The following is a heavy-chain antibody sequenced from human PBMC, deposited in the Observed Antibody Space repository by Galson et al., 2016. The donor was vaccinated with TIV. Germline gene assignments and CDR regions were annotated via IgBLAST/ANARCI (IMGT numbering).Heavy chain of an antibody. Sequence: SLRLSCAASGYTFSSYGIHWVRQAPGKGLEWVAIIWYDGIKKYYAQTFNGRFTTTRDNSKNTVYLQMSSLRAEDTALYYCARGRLWELLPQAAFDIWGQGTKVIVSS. J-gene: IGHJ3*02. CDR1: GYTFSSYG. CDR2: IWYDGIKK. D-gene: IGHD1-26*01. V-gene: IGHV3-33*04. CDR3: ARGRLWELLPQAAFDI.